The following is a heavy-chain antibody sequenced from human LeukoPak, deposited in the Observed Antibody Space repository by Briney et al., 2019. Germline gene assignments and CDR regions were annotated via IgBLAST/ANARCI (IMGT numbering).Heavy chain of an antibody. D-gene: IGHD2-15*01. Sequence: GGSLRLSCAASGFTFNSYAMSWVRQASGKGLEWVSGISGGGDNTYYADSVKGRFTISRDTSKNMVYLEVNSLRAEDTAVYYCAKVGPGAARDYWGQGTLVTVSS. CDR3: AKVGPGAARDY. V-gene: IGHV3-23*01. CDR1: GFTFNSYA. CDR2: ISGGGDNT. J-gene: IGHJ4*02.